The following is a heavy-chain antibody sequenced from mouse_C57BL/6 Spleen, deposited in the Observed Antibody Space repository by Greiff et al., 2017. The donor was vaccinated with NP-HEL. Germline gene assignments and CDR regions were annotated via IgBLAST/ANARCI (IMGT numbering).Heavy chain of an antibody. CDR1: RYTFTSYW. V-gene: IGHV1-55*01. D-gene: IGHD2-1*01. Sequence: QVQLKQPGAELVKPGASVKMSCKASRYTFTSYWITWVKQRPGQGLEWIGDIYPGSGSTNYNEKFKSKATLTVDTSSSTAYMQLSSLTSEDSAVYYCARRTYGNYMGYWGQGTTLTVSS. CDR3: ARRTYGNYMGY. J-gene: IGHJ2*01. CDR2: IYPGSGST.